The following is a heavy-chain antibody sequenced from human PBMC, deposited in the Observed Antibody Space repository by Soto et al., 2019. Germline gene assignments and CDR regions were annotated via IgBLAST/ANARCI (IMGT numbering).Heavy chain of an antibody. CDR2: IHYSGST. CDR1: GGSIIIGTDY. Sequence: SETLSLTCDVSGGSIIIGTDYWGWIRQPPGKGLEWIGNIHYSGSTNYNPSLKSRLSISVDTSKNQFSLKLSSVTAADTAVYYCARGGWKLFDYWGQGTLVTVSS. D-gene: IGHD6-19*01. V-gene: IGHV4-39*01. CDR3: ARGGWKLFDY. J-gene: IGHJ4*02.